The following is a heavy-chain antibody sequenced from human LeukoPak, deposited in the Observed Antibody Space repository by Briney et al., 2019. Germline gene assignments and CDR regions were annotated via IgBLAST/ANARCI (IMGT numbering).Heavy chain of an antibody. Sequence: SETLSLTCAVYGGSFSGYYWSWIRQPPGKGLEWIGEINHSGSTNYNPSLKSRVTISVDTSKNQFSLKLSSVTAADRAVYYCARALTGYSSGWYKRRLDYWGQGTLVTVSS. CDR1: GGSFSGYY. CDR2: INHSGST. D-gene: IGHD6-19*01. J-gene: IGHJ4*02. V-gene: IGHV4-34*01. CDR3: ARALTGYSSGWYKRRLDY.